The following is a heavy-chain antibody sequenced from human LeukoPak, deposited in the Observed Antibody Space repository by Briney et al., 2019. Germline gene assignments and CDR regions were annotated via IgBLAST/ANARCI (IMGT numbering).Heavy chain of an antibody. V-gene: IGHV4-4*07. J-gene: IGHJ5*02. CDR2: IHFSETT. CDR3: ARGGFAPLDL. Sequence: SETLPLTCTVSGGSISSSYWSWFRQPAGKGLGWIGRIHFSETTNNNPSLKSRVTLSLDTSKNRFSLNMTSVTAADTAVYYCARGGFAPLDLWGQGILVTVSS. D-gene: IGHD3-16*01. CDR1: GGSISSSY.